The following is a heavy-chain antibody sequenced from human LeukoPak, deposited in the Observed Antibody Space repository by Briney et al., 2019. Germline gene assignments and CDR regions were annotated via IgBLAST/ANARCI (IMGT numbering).Heavy chain of an antibody. CDR1: GGSISTYY. CDR2: IHTSGNT. Sequence: PSETLSLTCTVSGGSISTYYWSWIRQSAGKGLEWIGRIHTSGNTDYNPSLKSRVTMSVDTSKNQFSLELSSVTAADTAVYYCAREGSMTARPFVSIDYWGQGTLVTISS. D-gene: IGHD6-6*01. V-gene: IGHV4-4*07. CDR3: AREGSMTARPFVSIDY. J-gene: IGHJ4*02.